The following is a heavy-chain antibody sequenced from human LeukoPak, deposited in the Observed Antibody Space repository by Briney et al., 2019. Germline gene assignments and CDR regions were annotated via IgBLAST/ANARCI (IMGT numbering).Heavy chain of an antibody. D-gene: IGHD5-18*01. Sequence: GGSLRLSCAASGFTFSGSALHWVRQASGKGLEWVGRIRSTANGYATAYAASVKGRFTISRDNSKNTLYLQMNSLRAEDTAVYYCAKGGYSNGRYYYYYMDVWGEGTTVTVSS. CDR1: GFTFSGSA. CDR3: AKGGYSNGRYYYYYMDV. CDR2: IRSTANGYAT. J-gene: IGHJ6*03. V-gene: IGHV3-73*01.